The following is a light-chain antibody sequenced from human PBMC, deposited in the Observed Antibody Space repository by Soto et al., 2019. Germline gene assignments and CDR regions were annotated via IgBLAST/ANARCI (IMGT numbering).Light chain of an antibody. CDR2: GAS. J-gene: IGKJ1*01. CDR3: QQYGGSPRT. CDR1: QSVGGTF. V-gene: IGKV3-20*01. Sequence: EIVLTQSPGTLSLSPGEVATLSCRASQSVGGTFLAWYQQKGGQAPRLLIHGASNRATGIPDRFSGSGSGTDFTLTISRLEPKDFAVYYCQQYGGSPRTFGQGTKVEVK.